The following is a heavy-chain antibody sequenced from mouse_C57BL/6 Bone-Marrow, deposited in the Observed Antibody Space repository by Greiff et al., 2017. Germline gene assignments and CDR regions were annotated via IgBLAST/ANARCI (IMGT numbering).Heavy chain of an antibody. D-gene: IGHD2-5*01. CDR2: IDPENGDT. CDR3: TTGGSNFSMDY. V-gene: IGHV14-4*01. Sequence: EVKLVESGAELVRPGASVKLSCTASGFNIKDDYMHWVKQRPEQGLEWIGWIDPENGDTEYASKFQGKATITADPSSNTAYLQLSSLTSEDTAVYYCTTGGSNFSMDYWGQGTSVTVSS. J-gene: IGHJ4*01. CDR1: GFNIKDDY.